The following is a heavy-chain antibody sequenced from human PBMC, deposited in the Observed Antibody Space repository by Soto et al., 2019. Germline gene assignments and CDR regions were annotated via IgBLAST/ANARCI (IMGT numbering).Heavy chain of an antibody. V-gene: IGHV4-59*08. D-gene: IGHD3-10*01. Sequence: KTSETLSLTCTVSGGSISSYYWSWIRQPPGKGLEWIGYIYYSGSTNYNPSLKSRVTISVDTSKNQFTLKLSSVTAADTAVYYCAKSMVRGVMFSPTKYYYYMDVWGKGTTVTVYS. J-gene: IGHJ6*03. CDR3: AKSMVRGVMFSPTKYYYYMDV. CDR2: IYYSGST. CDR1: GGSISSYY.